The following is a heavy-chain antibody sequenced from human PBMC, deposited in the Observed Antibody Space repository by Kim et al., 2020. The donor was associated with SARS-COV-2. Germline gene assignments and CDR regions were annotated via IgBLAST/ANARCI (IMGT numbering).Heavy chain of an antibody. V-gene: IGHV5-51*01. Sequence: GESLKISCKGSGYSFTSYWIGWVRQMPGKGLEWMGIIYPGDSDTRYSPSFQGQVTISADKAISTAYLQWSSLKASDTAMYYCARLNTMIVVPRYYGMDVWGQGTTVTVSS. CDR3: ARLNTMIVVPRYYGMDV. CDR1: GYSFTSYW. D-gene: IGHD3-22*01. J-gene: IGHJ6*02. CDR2: IYPGDSDT.